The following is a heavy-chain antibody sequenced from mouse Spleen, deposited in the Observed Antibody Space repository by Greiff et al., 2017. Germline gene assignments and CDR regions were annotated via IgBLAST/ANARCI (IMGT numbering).Heavy chain of an antibody. J-gene: IGHJ1*01. Sequence: QVQLKESGPGLVAPSQSLSITCTISGFSLTSYGVHWVRQPPGKGLEWLVVIWSDGSTTYNSALKSRLSISKDNSKSQVFLKVNSLQADDTAMYYCARHGNPDWYFDVWGAGTTVTVSS. D-gene: IGHD4-1*01. CDR1: GFSLTSYG. V-gene: IGHV2-6-1*01. CDR2: IWSDGST. CDR3: ARHGNPDWYFDV.